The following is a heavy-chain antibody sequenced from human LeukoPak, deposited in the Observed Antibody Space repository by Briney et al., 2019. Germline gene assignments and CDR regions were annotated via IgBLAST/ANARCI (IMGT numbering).Heavy chain of an antibody. V-gene: IGHV4-38-2*01. CDR3: ARKYGSNAGYFDY. Sequence: PSETLSLTCAVSGYSISTGYYWGWVRQPPGKGLEWIGSSYHSGTSYYNPSLKSRVSISVDTSKNQFSLKLRSVTAADTAVYYCARKYGSNAGYFDYWGQGALVTVSS. J-gene: IGHJ4*02. CDR2: SYHSGTS. CDR1: GYSISTGYY. D-gene: IGHD4-23*01.